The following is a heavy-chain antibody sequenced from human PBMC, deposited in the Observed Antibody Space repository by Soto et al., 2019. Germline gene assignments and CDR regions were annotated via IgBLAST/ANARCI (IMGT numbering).Heavy chain of an antibody. V-gene: IGHV3-74*01. CDR1: GFTFTNYW. Sequence: EVQLVQSGGGSVQPGGSLRLSCAASGFTFTNYWMHWVRQVTGKGLVWVSRIDGVGTGTSYSDSVRGRFTISRDNAENMLSLQMKSLKAEDTAVYYCIKVFEDWCQGTLVTVSS. CDR2: IDGVGTGT. CDR3: IKVFED. J-gene: IGHJ4*02.